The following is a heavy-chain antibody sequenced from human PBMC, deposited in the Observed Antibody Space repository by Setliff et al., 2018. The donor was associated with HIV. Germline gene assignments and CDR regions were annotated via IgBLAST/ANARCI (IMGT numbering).Heavy chain of an antibody. CDR2: IYYSGST. CDR3: ARVLLKDTSGYRAYYYYYMDV. CDR1: GDSVSSVNYY. Sequence: LSLTCSVSGDSVSSVNYYWSWIRQPPGKGLEWIGYIYYSGSTNYNPSLKSRVTISVDTSKNQFSLKLSSVTAADTAVYYCARVLLKDTSGYRAYYYYYMDVWGKGTTVTVSS. V-gene: IGHV4-61*01. J-gene: IGHJ6*03. D-gene: IGHD3-22*01.